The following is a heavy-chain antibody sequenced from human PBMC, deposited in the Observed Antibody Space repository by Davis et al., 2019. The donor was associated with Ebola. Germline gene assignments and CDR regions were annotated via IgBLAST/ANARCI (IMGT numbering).Heavy chain of an antibody. CDR3: ARGGRGIAARPDYYGMDA. J-gene: IGHJ6*02. D-gene: IGHD6-6*01. CDR2: IIPIFGTA. V-gene: IGHV1-69*06. Sequence: SVKVSCKASAGTFSSYAISWVRQAPGQGLEWMGGIIPIFGTANYAQKFQGRVTITADKSTSTAYMELSSLRSEDTAVYYCARGGRGIAARPDYYGMDAWGQGTTVTVSS. CDR1: AGTFSSYA.